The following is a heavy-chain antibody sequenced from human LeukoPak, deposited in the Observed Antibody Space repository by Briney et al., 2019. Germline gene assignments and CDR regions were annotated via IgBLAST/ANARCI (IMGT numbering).Heavy chain of an antibody. D-gene: IGHD6-13*01. J-gene: IGHJ4*02. CDR2: MNPNSGNT. CDR3: ARDFLAAAGTT. CDR1: GYTFTSYD. Sequence: ASVTVSRKASGYTFTSYDINWVRQATGQGLEWMGWMNPNSGNTGYAQKFQGRVTMTRNTSISTAYMELSSLRSEDTAVYYCARDFLAAAGTTWGQGTLVTVSS. V-gene: IGHV1-8*01.